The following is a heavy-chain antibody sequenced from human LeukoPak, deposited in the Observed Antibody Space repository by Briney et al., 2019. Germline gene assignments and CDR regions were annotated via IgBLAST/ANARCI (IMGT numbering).Heavy chain of an antibody. CDR1: GFIFSNEG. CDR3: ARGRCSSTSCYGLVDQVAFDI. CDR2: FDPEDGET. J-gene: IGHJ3*02. Sequence: GGSLRLSCAGSGFIFSNEGMHWVRKAPGKGLEWMGGFDPEDGETIHAQKFQGRLTMTEDTSTDTAYLELSGLRYEDTAVYYCARGRCSSTSCYGLVDQVAFDIWGQGTMVTVSS. D-gene: IGHD2-2*01. V-gene: IGHV1-24*01.